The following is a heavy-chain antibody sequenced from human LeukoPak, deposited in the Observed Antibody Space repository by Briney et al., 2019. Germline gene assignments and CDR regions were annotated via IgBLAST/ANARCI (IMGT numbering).Heavy chain of an antibody. CDR3: ASLVSSGEMDV. CDR1: GFTFSSYS. CDR2: ISSSSGYI. D-gene: IGHD3-3*01. Sequence: GGSLRLSCAASGFTFSSYSMNWVRQAPGKGLEWVSSISSSSGYIYYADSVKGRFTISRDNAKNSLYLQMNSLRAEDTAVYYCASLVSSGEMDVWGQGTTVTVSS. J-gene: IGHJ6*02. V-gene: IGHV3-21*01.